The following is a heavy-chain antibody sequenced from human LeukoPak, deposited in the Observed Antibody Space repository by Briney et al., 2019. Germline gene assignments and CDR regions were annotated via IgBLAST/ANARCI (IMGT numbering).Heavy chain of an antibody. Sequence: GESLKISCMGSGYSFSNYWIGWVRQMPGKGLEWMGIIYPDESNIRYSPSFQGQVTISVDKSISTAYLQWSSLKASDTAIYYCARHVIEGSGTYKTYYFDYWGQGTLVTVSS. J-gene: IGHJ4*02. D-gene: IGHD2-21*01. V-gene: IGHV5-51*01. CDR2: IYPDESNI. CDR3: ARHVIEGSGTYKTYYFDY. CDR1: GYSFSNYW.